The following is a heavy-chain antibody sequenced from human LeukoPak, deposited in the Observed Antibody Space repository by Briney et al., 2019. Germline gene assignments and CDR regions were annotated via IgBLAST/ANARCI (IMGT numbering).Heavy chain of an antibody. CDR2: IYYSGST. CDR3: ARDSPSGSYDY. V-gene: IGHV4-59*01. Sequence: SETLSLTCTVSGGSISSYYWSWTRQPPGKGLEWIGYIYYSGSTNYNPSLKSRVTISVDTSKNQFSLKLSSVTAADTAVYYCARDSPSGSYDYWGQGTLVTVSS. CDR1: GGSISSYY. D-gene: IGHD1-26*01. J-gene: IGHJ4*02.